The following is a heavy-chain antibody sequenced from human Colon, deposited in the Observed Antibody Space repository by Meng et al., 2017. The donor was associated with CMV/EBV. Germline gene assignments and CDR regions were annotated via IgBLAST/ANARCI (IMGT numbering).Heavy chain of an antibody. CDR3: ATRGQAPAN. CDR1: GFRFDDVA. CDR2: IDWKGATA. J-gene: IGHJ4*02. V-gene: IGHV3-20*04. Sequence: GESLKISCAAAGFRFDDVAMSWVRQIPGKGLEWVAGIDWKGATAHYAESVKGRFIISRDNARNSLYLQMNNLRVDDTAVYYCATRGQAPANWGQGALVTVSS.